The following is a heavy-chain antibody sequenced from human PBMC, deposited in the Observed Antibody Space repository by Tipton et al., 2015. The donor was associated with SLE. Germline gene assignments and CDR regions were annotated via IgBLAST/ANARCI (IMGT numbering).Heavy chain of an antibody. D-gene: IGHD1-1*01. Sequence: SLRLSCAASGFTFSSYEMNWVRQAPGKGLEWVSYISSSGSTIYYADSVKGRFTISRDNAKNSLYLQMNSLRAEDTAVYYCARDGPATGTTNGMDVWGQGTTVTVSS. J-gene: IGHJ6*02. CDR3: ARDGPATGTTNGMDV. V-gene: IGHV3-48*03. CDR2: ISSSGSTI. CDR1: GFTFSSYE.